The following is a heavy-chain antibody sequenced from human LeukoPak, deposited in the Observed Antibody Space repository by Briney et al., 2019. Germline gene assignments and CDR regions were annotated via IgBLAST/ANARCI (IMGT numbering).Heavy chain of an antibody. D-gene: IGHD6-13*01. J-gene: IGHJ4*02. CDR2: IWSDGSNK. Sequence: PGGSLRLSCAASGFTFSSYGMHWVRQAPGKGLEWVAVIWSDGSNKYYADSVKGRFTISRDISKNTLYLQMNSLRAEDTAVYYCARDGVYSSTWYGRYYFDYWGQGTLVTVSS. CDR1: GFTFSSYG. CDR3: ARDGVYSSTWYGRYYFDY. V-gene: IGHV3-33*01.